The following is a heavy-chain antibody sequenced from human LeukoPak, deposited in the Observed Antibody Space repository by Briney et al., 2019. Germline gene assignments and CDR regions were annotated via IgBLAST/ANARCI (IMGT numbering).Heavy chain of an antibody. D-gene: IGHD3-22*01. J-gene: IGHJ4*02. V-gene: IGHV4-39*01. Sequence: PSETLSLTCTVSGGSISSSSYYWGWIRQPPGKGLEWIGSIYYSGSTYYNPSLKSRVTISVDTSKKQFSLKLSSVPAADTAVYYCAGLKYYYDSSGYYLDYFDYWGQGTLVTVSS. CDR1: GGSISSSSYY. CDR2: IYYSGST. CDR3: AGLKYYYDSSGYYLDYFDY.